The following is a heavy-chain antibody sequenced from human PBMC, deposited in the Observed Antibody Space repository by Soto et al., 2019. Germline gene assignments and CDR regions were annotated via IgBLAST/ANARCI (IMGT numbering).Heavy chain of an antibody. V-gene: IGHV3-30*04. Sequence: GGSLRLSCAGSGFSFGSYEMHWVRQAPGKGLEWVTFTSYDGSINYYADSVKGRFTMSRDNSKNTLYLQMNSLRPEDAGVYYCARVTPGNNLYYFSGLDVWGQGTSVTVSS. CDR2: TSYDGSIN. CDR1: GFSFGSYE. J-gene: IGHJ6*02. CDR3: ARVTPGNNLYYFSGLDV. D-gene: IGHD1-1*01.